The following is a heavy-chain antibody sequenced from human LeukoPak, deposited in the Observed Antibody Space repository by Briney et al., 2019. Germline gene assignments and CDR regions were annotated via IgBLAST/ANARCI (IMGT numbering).Heavy chain of an antibody. CDR3: ARDRVSVGTVTTPGY. J-gene: IGHJ4*02. CDR1: GFTFSSYA. D-gene: IGHD4-17*01. CDR2: ISGSGGST. Sequence: GASLRLSCAASGFTFSSYAMSWVRQAPGKGLEWVSAISGSGGSTYYADSVKGRFTISRDNSKNTLYLQMNSLRAEDTAVYYCARDRVSVGTVTTPGYWGQGTLVTVSS. V-gene: IGHV3-23*01.